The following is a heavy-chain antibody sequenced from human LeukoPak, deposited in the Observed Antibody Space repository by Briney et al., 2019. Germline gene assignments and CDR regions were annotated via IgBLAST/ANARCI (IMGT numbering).Heavy chain of an antibody. D-gene: IGHD2-2*01. Sequence: PGGSLRLSCAASGFTFSTYAMSWVRQAPGKGLEWVSGISGSGGTTYYADSVKGRFTISRDNSKNTLYLQVNSLRAEDTAMYYCAKSCCSTSSCNDGFDCWGQGTLVTVSS. CDR1: GFTFSTYA. J-gene: IGHJ4*02. CDR2: ISGSGGTT. CDR3: AKSCCSTSSCNDGFDC. V-gene: IGHV3-23*01.